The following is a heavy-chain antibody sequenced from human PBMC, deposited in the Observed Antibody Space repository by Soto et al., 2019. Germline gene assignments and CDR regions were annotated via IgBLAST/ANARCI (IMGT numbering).Heavy chain of an antibody. CDR2: VSYSGST. V-gene: IGHV4-39*01. CDR3: ARLELAGDLSNNWFDP. Sequence: SETLSLTGIVSGGSITTVHYYWGWIRRPPGKGLEWIGIVSYSGSTYYNPSLKSRATIYADTSNNQFSLRLISVTAADTAVYYCARLELAGDLSNNWFDPWGQGTLVTVSS. J-gene: IGHJ5*02. D-gene: IGHD6-19*01. CDR1: GGSITTVHYY.